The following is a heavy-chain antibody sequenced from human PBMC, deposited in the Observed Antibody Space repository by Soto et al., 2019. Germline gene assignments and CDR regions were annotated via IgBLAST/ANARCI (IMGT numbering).Heavy chain of an antibody. V-gene: IGHV3-21*01. CDR2: ISSSSSYI. CDR1: GFTFSSYS. Sequence: EVQLVESGGGLAKPGGSLRLYCAASGFTFSSYSMNWVRQAPGKGLEWVSSISSSSSYIYYADSVKGRFTISRDNAKNSLYLQMNSLRAEDTAVYYCARDGDSGPPGYYYYYYGMDVWGQGTTVTASS. D-gene: IGHD5-12*01. CDR3: ARDGDSGPPGYYYYYYGMDV. J-gene: IGHJ6*02.